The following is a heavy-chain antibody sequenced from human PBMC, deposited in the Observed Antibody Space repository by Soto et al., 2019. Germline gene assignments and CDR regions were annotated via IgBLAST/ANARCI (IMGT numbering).Heavy chain of an antibody. Sequence: GGSLRLSCAASGFTFSDYYMSWIRQAPGKGLEWVSYISNSGSTIYYADSVKGRFTISRDNAKNSLYLQMNSRRAEDTAVYYCARALGSCSNDVCYWSYYYYGMDVWGQGPTVTVSS. V-gene: IGHV3-11*01. CDR1: GFTFSDYY. D-gene: IGHD2-8*01. J-gene: IGHJ6*02. CDR3: ARALGSCSNDVCYWSYYYYGMDV. CDR2: ISNSGSTI.